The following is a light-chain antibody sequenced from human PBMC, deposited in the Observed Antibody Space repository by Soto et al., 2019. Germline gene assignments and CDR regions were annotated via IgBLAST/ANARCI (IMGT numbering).Light chain of an antibody. CDR3: QTWDSSTGV. V-gene: IGLV3-1*01. Sequence: SYELTQPPSVSVSPGQTASITCSGDELGDKYVCWYQQKPGQSPVMVIYEDRKRPPGIPERFSGSNSGNTATLTISGTQTMDEADYYCQTWDSSTGVFGTGTKGTVL. CDR1: ELGDKY. J-gene: IGLJ1*01. CDR2: EDR.